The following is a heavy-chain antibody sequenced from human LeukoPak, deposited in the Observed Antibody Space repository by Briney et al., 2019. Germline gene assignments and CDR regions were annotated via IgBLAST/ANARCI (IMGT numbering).Heavy chain of an antibody. Sequence: SVKVSCKASGGTFSSYAISWVRQAPGQGLEWMGGIIPIFGTANYAQKFQGRVTITTDESTSTAYMELSSLRSEDTAVYYCARVPLGESGYYYYYMDVWGKGTTVTVSS. J-gene: IGHJ6*03. V-gene: IGHV1-69*05. CDR2: IIPIFGTA. D-gene: IGHD7-27*01. CDR1: GGTFSSYA. CDR3: ARVPLGESGYYYYYMDV.